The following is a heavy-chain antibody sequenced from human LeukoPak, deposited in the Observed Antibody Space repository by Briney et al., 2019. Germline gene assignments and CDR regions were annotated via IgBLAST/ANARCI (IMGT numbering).Heavy chain of an antibody. Sequence: WETLSLTCTVSGGSIRGYYWSWVRQPPGKGLEWIAYIYYSGSTNYNPSLKSRVTISLDTSKNQFSLKLSSVTAADTAVYYCAVGATHYYMDVWGKGTTVTVSS. D-gene: IGHD3-16*01. V-gene: IGHV4-59*08. CDR2: IYYSGST. CDR3: AVGATHYYMDV. CDR1: GGSIRGYY. J-gene: IGHJ6*03.